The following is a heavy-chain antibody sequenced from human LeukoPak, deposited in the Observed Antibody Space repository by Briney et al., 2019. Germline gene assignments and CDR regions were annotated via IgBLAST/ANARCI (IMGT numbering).Heavy chain of an antibody. CDR1: GFTFSSYA. V-gene: IGHV3-30*04. Sequence: GGSLRLSCAASGFTFSSYAMHWVRQAPGKGLEWVAFISYDGSSKYYADSVKGRFTISRDNAKNTLYLQMSSLRVEDTAVYYCARGSPDSSSSVDFDYWGQGTLVTVSS. D-gene: IGHD6-6*01. CDR2: ISYDGSSK. J-gene: IGHJ4*02. CDR3: ARGSPDSSSSVDFDY.